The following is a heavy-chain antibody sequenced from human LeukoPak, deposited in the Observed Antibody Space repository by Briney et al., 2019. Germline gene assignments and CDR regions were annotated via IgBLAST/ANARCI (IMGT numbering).Heavy chain of an antibody. CDR2: ISYDGSNK. D-gene: IGHD3-16*01. Sequence: GGSLRLSCAASGFTFSSYGMHWVRQAPGKGLEWVAVISYDGSNKYYADSVKGRFTISRDNSKNTLYLQMNSLRAEDTAVYYCARDHQGEDYFDFWGQGTLVTVSS. CDR1: GFTFSSYG. J-gene: IGHJ4*02. CDR3: ARDHQGEDYFDF. V-gene: IGHV3-30*03.